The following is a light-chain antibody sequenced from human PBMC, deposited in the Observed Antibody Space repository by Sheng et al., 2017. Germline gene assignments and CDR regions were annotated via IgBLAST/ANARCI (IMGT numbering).Light chain of an antibody. CDR2: EVT. J-gene: IGLJ1*01. CDR1: SSDVGAYNY. Sequence: QSALTQPASVSGSPGQSITISCTGTSSDVGAYNYLSWYQQSPGRAPKLMIYEVTKRPSGVPDRFSGSKSDTSASLAITGLQAEDEADYYCQSYDSSLSAYVFGGGTKVTVL. CDR3: QSYDSSLSAYV. V-gene: IGLV2-14*01.